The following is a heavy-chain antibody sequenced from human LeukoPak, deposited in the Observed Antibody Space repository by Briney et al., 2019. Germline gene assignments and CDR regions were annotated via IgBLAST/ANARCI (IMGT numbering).Heavy chain of an antibody. CDR2: FDPEDGET. D-gene: IGHD6-13*01. Sequence: GASVKVSCKVSGYTLTELSMHWVRQAPGKGLEWMGGFDPEDGETIYAQKLQGRVTMTIDTSTNTAYMDLKSLRSDDTAVYYCARGYSNSWLQTYFDYWGQGTLVTVSS. V-gene: IGHV1-24*01. CDR1: GYTLTELS. CDR3: ARGYSNSWLQTYFDY. J-gene: IGHJ4*02.